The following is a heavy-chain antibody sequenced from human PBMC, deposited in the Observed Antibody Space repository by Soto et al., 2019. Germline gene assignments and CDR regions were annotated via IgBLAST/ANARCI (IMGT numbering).Heavy chain of an antibody. J-gene: IGHJ4*02. CDR3: AKDCEWYPTEYFDY. Sequence: SGGSLRLSCAASVFTFSSYAMSWFRQAPGKGLEWVSAISGSGGSTYYADSVKGRFTISRDNSKNTLYLQMNSLRAEDTAVYYCAKDCEWYPTEYFDYWGQGTLVTVSS. CDR1: VFTFSSYA. CDR2: ISGSGGST. D-gene: IGHD3-3*01. V-gene: IGHV3-23*01.